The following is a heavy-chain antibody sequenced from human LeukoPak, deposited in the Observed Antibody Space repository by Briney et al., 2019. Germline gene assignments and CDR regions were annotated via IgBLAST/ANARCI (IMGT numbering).Heavy chain of an antibody. CDR2: ISYDGSNK. CDR1: GFTFSSYG. CDR3: AKEEVVGATSVIHDY. Sequence: PGGSLRLSCAASGFTFSSYGMHWVRQAPGKGLEWVAVISYDGSNKYYADSVKGRFTISRDNSKNTLYLQMNSLRAEDTAVYYCAKEEVVGATSVIHDYWGQGTLVTVSS. D-gene: IGHD1-26*01. J-gene: IGHJ4*02. V-gene: IGHV3-30*18.